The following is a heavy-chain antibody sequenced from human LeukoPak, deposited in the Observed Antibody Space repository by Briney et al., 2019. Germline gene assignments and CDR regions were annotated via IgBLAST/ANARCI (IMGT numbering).Heavy chain of an antibody. CDR1: GYAFTGYY. CDR2: INPNSGGT. Sequence: ASVKVSCKASGYAFTGYYMHWVRQAPGQGLEWMGWINPNSGGTNYAQKFQGRVTMTRDTSISTAYMELSRLRSDDTAVYYCARPSNGDTDVFDIWGQGTLVTVSS. J-gene: IGHJ3*02. D-gene: IGHD4-17*01. V-gene: IGHV1-2*02. CDR3: ARPSNGDTDVFDI.